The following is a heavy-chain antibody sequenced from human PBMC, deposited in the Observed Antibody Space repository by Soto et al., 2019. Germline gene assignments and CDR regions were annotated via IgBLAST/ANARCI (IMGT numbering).Heavy chain of an antibody. D-gene: IGHD4-4*01. Sequence: SETLSLTCTVSGDCISSATHYWNWIRQHPGKGLEWIGYVSSSGNSYYSPSLKSRVFMSVDTSKNLCSLKLSSVTPADTAIYYCVGRLTSIYSYFDSWGQGNQVTVSS. J-gene: IGHJ4*02. CDR1: GDCISSATHY. CDR2: VSSSGNS. CDR3: VGRLTSIYSYFDS. V-gene: IGHV4-31*03.